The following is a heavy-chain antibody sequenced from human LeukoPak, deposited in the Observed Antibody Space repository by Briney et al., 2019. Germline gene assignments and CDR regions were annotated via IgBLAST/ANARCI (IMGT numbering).Heavy chain of an antibody. J-gene: IGHJ4*02. Sequence: SETLSLTCNVSGASMSSNYWSWVRQPPGKGLEWIGYIYHSGNTNYSPSLESRVTMSVDESKNQFSLRVHFVSAADTAVYYCASTRRAAVAGRFDSWGQGTLVTVSS. D-gene: IGHD6-19*01. CDR3: ASTRRAAVAGRFDS. CDR2: IYHSGNT. CDR1: GASMSSNY. V-gene: IGHV4-4*09.